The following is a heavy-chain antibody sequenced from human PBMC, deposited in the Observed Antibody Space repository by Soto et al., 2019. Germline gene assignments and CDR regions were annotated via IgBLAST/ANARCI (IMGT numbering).Heavy chain of an antibody. CDR2: MNPKSGQT. CDR3: ARDIGPALDWFGP. J-gene: IGHJ5*02. Sequence: GASVKVSCKASGYTFSSYDINWVRQASGQGLEWMGWMNPKSGQTGYAPRFQGRVTMTGNTSISTAYMELSSLRSEETAVYYCARDIGPALDWFGPWGQGTLVTVSS. V-gene: IGHV1-8*01. D-gene: IGHD5-18*01. CDR1: GYTFSSYD.